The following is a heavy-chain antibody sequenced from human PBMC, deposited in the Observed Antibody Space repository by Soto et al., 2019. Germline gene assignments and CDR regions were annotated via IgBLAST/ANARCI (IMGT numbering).Heavy chain of an antibody. D-gene: IGHD3-10*01. CDR3: ARDPSPYGSGNYGFDH. V-gene: IGHV4-4*02. Sequence: QVQLQESGPGLVKPSGTLSLTCAVSGGSIRSNTWWSWVRQPPGKGLEWIGEIHHRGSANYNPSLKGRVTMSVDESKNLFSLSLTSVTAADTAVYFCARDPSPYGSGNYGFDHWGPGTLVTVSS. CDR1: GGSIRSNTW. CDR2: IHHRGSA. J-gene: IGHJ4*01.